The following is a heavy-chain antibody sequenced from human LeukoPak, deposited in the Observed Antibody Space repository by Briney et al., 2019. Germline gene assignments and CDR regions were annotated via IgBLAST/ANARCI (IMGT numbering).Heavy chain of an antibody. V-gene: IGHV1-18*01. D-gene: IGHD3-10*01. CDR1: GYTFTNYG. J-gene: IGHJ6*02. CDR2: VSAYNGNT. Sequence: ASVKVSRKASGYTFTNYGISWVRQAPGQGPEWMGWVSAYNGNTKYEQKFQGRVTMTTDTSTTTAYMELRSLRSDDTAVYYCARDTSSITSAMDVWGQGTTVTVSS. CDR3: ARDTSSITSAMDV.